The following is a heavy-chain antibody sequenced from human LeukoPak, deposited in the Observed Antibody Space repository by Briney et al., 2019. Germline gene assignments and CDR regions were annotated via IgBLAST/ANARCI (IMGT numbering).Heavy chain of an antibody. CDR2: IIPILGIA. CDR3: ARDEGRNGWYKFDY. D-gene: IGHD6-19*01. J-gene: IGHJ4*02. Sequence: ASVKVSCKVSGYTLTELSMHWVRQAPGKGLEWMGRIIPILGIANYAQKFQGRVTITADKSTSTAYMELSSLRSEDTAVYYCARDEGRNGWYKFDYWGQGTLVTVSS. V-gene: IGHV1-69*04. CDR1: GYTLTELS.